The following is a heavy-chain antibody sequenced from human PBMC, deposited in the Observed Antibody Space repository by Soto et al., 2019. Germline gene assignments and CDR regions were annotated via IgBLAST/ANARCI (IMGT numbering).Heavy chain of an antibody. Sequence: PGGSLRLSCAASGFTFSSYSMNWVRQAPGKGLEWVSYISSSSSTIYYADSVKGRFTISRDNAKNSLYLQMNSLRDEDTAVYYSAREVYDSSGPDAFDIWGQGTMVTVSS. CDR3: AREVYDSSGPDAFDI. CDR2: ISSSSSTI. CDR1: GFTFSSYS. J-gene: IGHJ3*02. D-gene: IGHD3-22*01. V-gene: IGHV3-48*02.